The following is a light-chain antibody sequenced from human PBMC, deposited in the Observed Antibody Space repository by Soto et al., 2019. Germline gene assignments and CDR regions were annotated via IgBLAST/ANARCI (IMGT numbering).Light chain of an antibody. Sequence: QSVLTQPPSASGTPGPRVTISCSGSSSNIGSNTVNWYQELPGTAPKLLIYSNNQRPAGVPDRFSGSKSGTSVSLAISGLQSEDEADDYCAAWDARLNGVVLGGGTKLTVL. V-gene: IGLV1-44*01. CDR1: SSNIGSNT. J-gene: IGLJ3*02. CDR2: SNN. CDR3: AAWDARLNGVV.